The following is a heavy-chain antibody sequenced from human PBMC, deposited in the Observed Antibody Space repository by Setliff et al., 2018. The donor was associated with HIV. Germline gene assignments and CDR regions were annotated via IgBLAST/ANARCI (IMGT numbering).Heavy chain of an antibody. CDR1: GVSINRTDHY. D-gene: IGHD2-21*01. V-gene: IGHV4-39*01. Sequence: SETLSLTCSVFGVSINRTDHYWVWIRQSPGKRLEWIGSVSQSGSTYYNPSLKSRITISVDRSKNLFSLKLISVTAADQGVYYCARVPVAGANWFDPWGLGNLVTVSS. CDR2: VSQSGST. J-gene: IGHJ5*02. CDR3: ARVPVAGANWFDP.